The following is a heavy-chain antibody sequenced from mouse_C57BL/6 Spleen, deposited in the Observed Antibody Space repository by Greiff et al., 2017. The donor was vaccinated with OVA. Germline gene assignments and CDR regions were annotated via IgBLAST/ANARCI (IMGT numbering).Heavy chain of an antibody. D-gene: IGHD2-3*01. Sequence: QVQLQQPGAELVKPGASVKLSCKASGYTFTSYWMHWVKQRPGQGLEWIGMIHPNSGSTNYNEKFKSKATLTVDKSSSTAYMQLSSLTSEDSAVYYCARWLLRGYYAMDYWGKGTSVTVSS. CDR2: IHPNSGST. V-gene: IGHV1-64*01. CDR3: ARWLLRGYYAMDY. CDR1: GYTFTSYW. J-gene: IGHJ4*01.